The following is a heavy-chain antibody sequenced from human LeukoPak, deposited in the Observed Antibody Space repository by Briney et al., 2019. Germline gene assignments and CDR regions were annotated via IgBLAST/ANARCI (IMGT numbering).Heavy chain of an antibody. CDR2: IKQDGSEK. V-gene: IGHV3-7*01. CDR1: GFTFSTYW. D-gene: IGHD6-13*01. J-gene: IGHJ4*02. CDR3: TREAAAGIDY. Sequence: GGSLRLSCAASGFTFSTYWMSWVRQAPGKGLEWVANIKQDGSEKYYLDSVRGRFTISRDNAKNSLYLQMNSLRAEDTAVYFCTREAAAGIDYWGQGTLVTVSS.